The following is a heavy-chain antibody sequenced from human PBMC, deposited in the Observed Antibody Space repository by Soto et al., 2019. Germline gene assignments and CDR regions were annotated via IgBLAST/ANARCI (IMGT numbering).Heavy chain of an antibody. CDR1: GFTFSSYS. CDR3: ARANYGDGNYFDY. J-gene: IGHJ4*02. CDR2: ISSSSTI. Sequence: PGGSLRLSCAASGFTFSSYSMNWVRQAPGKGLEWVSYISSSSTIYYADSVKGRFTISRDNAKNSLYLQMNSLRDEDTAVYYCARANYGDGNYFDYWGQGTLVTVSS. D-gene: IGHD4-17*01. V-gene: IGHV3-48*02.